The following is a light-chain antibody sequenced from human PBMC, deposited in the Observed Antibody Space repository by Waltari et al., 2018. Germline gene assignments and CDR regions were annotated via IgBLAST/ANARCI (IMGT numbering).Light chain of an antibody. CDR2: DVS. Sequence: QSALTQPASVSGSPGQSITISCTGTNSDVGGYNYVSWYQHHPGKAPKLMIYDVSNRPSGVSIRFSGSKSGNTASLTISGLQAEDEAYYYRCSYTSSKTRVFGGGTKLTVL. V-gene: IGLV2-14*03. J-gene: IGLJ3*02. CDR3: CSYTSSKTRV. CDR1: NSDVGGYNY.